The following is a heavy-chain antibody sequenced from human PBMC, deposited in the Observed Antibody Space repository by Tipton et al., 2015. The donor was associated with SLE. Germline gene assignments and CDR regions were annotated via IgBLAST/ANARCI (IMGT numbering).Heavy chain of an antibody. D-gene: IGHD3-16*01. CDR3: ARVRGSHTVDY. CDR1: GGSISSHY. V-gene: IGHV4-59*11. Sequence: TLSLTCTVSGGSISSHYWSWIRQPPGKGLEWIGYIYYSGSTNYNPSLKSRVTISVDTSKNQFSLKLSSVTAADTAVYYCARVRGSHTVDYWGQGTLVTVSS. CDR2: IYYSGST. J-gene: IGHJ4*02.